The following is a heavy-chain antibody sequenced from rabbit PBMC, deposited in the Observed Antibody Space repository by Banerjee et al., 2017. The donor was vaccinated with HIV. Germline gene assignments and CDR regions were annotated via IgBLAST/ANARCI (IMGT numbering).Heavy chain of an antibody. J-gene: IGHJ6*01. CDR3: ARGDTVGGAGWGYAYGMDL. CDR2: ISTSTGST. V-gene: IGHV1S40*01. Sequence: QSLEESGGDLVQPEASLTLTCTASGFTFSSAYWMSWVRQAPGKGLELIACISTSTGSTWYANWAKGRFTISSDNAQSTVDLQMNSLTAADTATYFCARGDTVGGAGWGYAYGMDLWGPGTLVTVS. D-gene: IGHD3-1*01. CDR1: GFTFSSAYW.